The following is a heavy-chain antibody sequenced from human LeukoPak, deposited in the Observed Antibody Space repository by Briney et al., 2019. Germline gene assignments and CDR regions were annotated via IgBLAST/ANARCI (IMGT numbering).Heavy chain of an antibody. D-gene: IGHD2-2*01. J-gene: IGHJ3*02. Sequence: GGSLRLSRAASGFIFSSFLMHAVRQAPGKGGVWVSRINTDGSSTTYADSVKGRFTISRDNAKNTLYLQMNSLRAEDTAVYYCARDGGVPAAKAFDIWGQGTMVTVSS. CDR3: ARDGGVPAAKAFDI. CDR2: INTDGSST. CDR1: GFIFSSFL. V-gene: IGHV3-74*03.